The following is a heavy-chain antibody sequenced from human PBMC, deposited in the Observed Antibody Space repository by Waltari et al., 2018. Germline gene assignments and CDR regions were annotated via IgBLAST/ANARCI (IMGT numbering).Heavy chain of an antibody. CDR1: GFTFDDYA. D-gene: IGHD3-9*01. CDR3: AKDGISFEFDY. Sequence: EVQLVESGGGWVQPGRSLRLSCAASGFTFDDYAMPWVRQAPGKGLEWVSGISWNSGSIGYADSVKGRFTISRDNAKNSLYLQMNSLRAEDTALYYCAKDGISFEFDYWGQGTLVTVSS. V-gene: IGHV3-9*01. CDR2: ISWNSGSI. J-gene: IGHJ4*02.